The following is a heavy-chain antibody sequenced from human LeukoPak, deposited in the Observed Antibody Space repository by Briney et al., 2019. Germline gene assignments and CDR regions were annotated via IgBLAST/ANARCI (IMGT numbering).Heavy chain of an antibody. V-gene: IGHV3-30*18. J-gene: IGHJ4*02. CDR2: ISYDGSNK. CDR1: GFTFSSYG. Sequence: GGSLRLSCAASGFTFSSYGMHWVRQAPGKGLEWVAVISYDGSNKYYADSVKGRFTISRDNSKNTLYLQMNSLRAEDTAVYYCAKGPPIVVGAIRGGFDYWGQGTLVTVSS. CDR3: AKGPPIVVGAIRGGFDY. D-gene: IGHD1-26*01.